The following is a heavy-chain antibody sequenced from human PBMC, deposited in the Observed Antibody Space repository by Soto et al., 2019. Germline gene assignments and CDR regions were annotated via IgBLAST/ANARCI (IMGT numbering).Heavy chain of an antibody. V-gene: IGHV4-34*01. Sequence: PSETLSLTCAVYGGSFSGYYWSWIRQPPGKGLEWIGEINHSGSTNYNPSLKSRVTISVDTSKNQFSLKLSSVTAADTAVYYCARGRPRYCSSTSCRHDFDDWGQGTRVTVSS. CDR3: ARGRPRYCSSTSCRHDFDD. J-gene: IGHJ4*02. CDR2: INHSGST. CDR1: GGSFSGYY. D-gene: IGHD2-2*01.